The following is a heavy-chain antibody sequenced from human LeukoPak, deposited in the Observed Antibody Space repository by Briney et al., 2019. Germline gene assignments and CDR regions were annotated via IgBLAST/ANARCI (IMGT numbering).Heavy chain of an antibody. CDR3: ARASMVRGLYNWFDP. CDR1: GGSFSGYY. D-gene: IGHD3-10*01. V-gene: IGHV4-34*01. J-gene: IGHJ5*02. Sequence: SETLSLTCAVYGGSFSGYYWSWIRQPPGEGLEWIGEINHSGSTNYNPSLKSRVTISVDTSKNQFSLKLSSVTAADTAVYYCARASMVRGLYNWFDPWGQGTLVTVSS. CDR2: INHSGST.